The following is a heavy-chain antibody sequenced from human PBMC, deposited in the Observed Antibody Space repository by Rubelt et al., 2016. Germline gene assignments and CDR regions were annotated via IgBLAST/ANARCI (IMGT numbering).Heavy chain of an antibody. V-gene: IGHV3-30*04. CDR3: ASPVTYSNYGLGLDV. Sequence: QVQLVESGGGVVQPGRSLRLSCRASGFIFHNYVMHWVRQAPGKGLEWVAVISFDGSNEYYSDSVKGRFPISRDKAKKVLYLQSNSLRAEDTAVYYGASPVTYSNYGLGLDVWGRGTTVTVSS. D-gene: IGHD4-11*01. CDR2: ISFDGSNE. CDR1: GFIFHNYV. J-gene: IGHJ6*02.